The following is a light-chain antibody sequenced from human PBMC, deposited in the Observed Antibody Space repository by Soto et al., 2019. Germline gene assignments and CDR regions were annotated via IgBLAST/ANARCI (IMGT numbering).Light chain of an antibody. Sequence: EIVMTQSPATLSVSPGEGATLSCRASQSVSNNVAWYQQKPGQAPRLLIFDASTRATGIPVRFSGSGSGRLFTLTISSMQPEEFAVYHCHQYNGGPVGTFGQGTKVEVK. CDR1: QSVSNN. CDR2: DAS. CDR3: HQYNGGPVGT. J-gene: IGKJ1*01. V-gene: IGKV3-15*01.